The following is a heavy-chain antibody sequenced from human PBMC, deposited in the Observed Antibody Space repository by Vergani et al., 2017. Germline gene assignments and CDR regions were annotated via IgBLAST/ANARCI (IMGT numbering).Heavy chain of an antibody. V-gene: IGHV3-23*01. Sequence: EVQLLESGGGLVQPGGSLRLPCAASGFTFTSYAMSWVRQAPGKGLEWVSAISGSGGSTYYADSVKVRFTISRDNSKNTLYLQMNSLRAEDTAVYYCPKARAQVWYFDLWGRGTLVTVSS. J-gene: IGHJ2*01. CDR2: ISGSGGST. CDR1: GFTFTSYA. CDR3: PKARAQVWYFDL.